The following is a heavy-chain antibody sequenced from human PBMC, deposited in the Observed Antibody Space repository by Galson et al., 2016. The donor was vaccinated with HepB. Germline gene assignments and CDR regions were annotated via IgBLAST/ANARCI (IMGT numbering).Heavy chain of an antibody. CDR1: GYTFTSYP. Sequence: SVKVSCKASGYTFTSYPIHWVRQAPGQRLEWMGWIYAGNGNTKYSQKFQGRVRISRDTTANIAHMELSSLRSGDTAVYYCARVNRVGIVSGGADYWGQGTLVTVSS. J-gene: IGHJ4*02. CDR3: ARVNRVGIVSGGADY. D-gene: IGHD2-21*01. CDR2: IYAGNGNT. V-gene: IGHV1-3*01.